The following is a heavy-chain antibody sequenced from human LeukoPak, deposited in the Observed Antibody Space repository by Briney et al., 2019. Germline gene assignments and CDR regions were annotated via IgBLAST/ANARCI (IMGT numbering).Heavy chain of an antibody. CDR1: GFTFSSYS. V-gene: IGHV3-48*04. Sequence: GGSLRLSCAASGFTFSSYSMNWVRQAPGKGLEWVSYISSSSSTVYYADSVKGRFTISRDNAKNSLYLQMNSLRAEDTAVYYCARASREYYGSSGYSLDYWGQGTLVTVSS. CDR3: ARASREYYGSSGYSLDY. CDR2: ISSSSSTV. D-gene: IGHD3-22*01. J-gene: IGHJ4*02.